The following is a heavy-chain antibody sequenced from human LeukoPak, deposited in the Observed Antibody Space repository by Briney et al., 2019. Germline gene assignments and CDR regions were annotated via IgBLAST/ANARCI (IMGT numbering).Heavy chain of an antibody. D-gene: IGHD4-11*01. CDR2: FDGSGNT. CDR1: GGSISSFY. CDR3: ARGEDDYSSFYTWFDP. V-gene: IGHV4-59*06. Sequence: PSVTLSLTCTVSGGSISSFYWRCIRQPPGKGLEWIVYFDGSGNTYYSPAIKSRLTTSIDTPKNQFSLKLSSVTAADTAVYYCARGEDDYSSFYTWFDPWGQGTLVTVSS. J-gene: IGHJ5*01.